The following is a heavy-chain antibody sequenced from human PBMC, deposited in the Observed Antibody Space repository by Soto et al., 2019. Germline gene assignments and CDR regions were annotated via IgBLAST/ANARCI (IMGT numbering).Heavy chain of an antibody. Sequence: QDQLVQSGPEVKKPGASVKLSCKASGYTSIGDGFSWFRQAPGQGPEWMGWINVRNGDIHYERRFRGRVPMTQDTPPATGYMRGRSLRSAEPAVYYCRRRGPRKWPFWGKGT. J-gene: IGHJ4*02. D-gene: IGHD5-12*01. CDR1: GYTSIGDG. CDR2: INVRNGDI. V-gene: IGHV1-18*01. CDR3: RRRGPRKWPF.